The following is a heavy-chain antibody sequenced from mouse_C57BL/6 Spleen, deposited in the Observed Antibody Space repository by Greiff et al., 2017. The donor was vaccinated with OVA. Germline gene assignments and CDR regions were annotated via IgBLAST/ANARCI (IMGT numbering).Heavy chain of an antibody. Sequence: EVKLVESGPELVKPGASVKMSCKASGYTFTDYNMHWVKQSQGKSLEWIGYINPNNGGTSYNQKFKGKATLTVNKSSSTAYMELRSLTSEDSAVYYCAETGTGFAYWGQGTLVTVSA. V-gene: IGHV1-22*01. CDR3: AETGTGFAY. CDR2: INPNNGGT. D-gene: IGHD4-1*01. CDR1: GYTFTDYN. J-gene: IGHJ3*01.